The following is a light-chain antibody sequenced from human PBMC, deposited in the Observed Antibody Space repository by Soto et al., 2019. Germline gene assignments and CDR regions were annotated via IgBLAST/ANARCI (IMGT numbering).Light chain of an antibody. Sequence: QSVLTQTPSASGTPGQRITISCSGSSSNIGSRTVNWYRQFPGTAPKVLIYSNTQRPSGVPDRFSASKSGTTASLAISGLQSEDEADYYCAAWDDSLNGHVFGGGTKLTVL. CDR3: AAWDDSLNGHV. J-gene: IGLJ2*01. V-gene: IGLV1-44*01. CDR1: SSNIGSRT. CDR2: SNT.